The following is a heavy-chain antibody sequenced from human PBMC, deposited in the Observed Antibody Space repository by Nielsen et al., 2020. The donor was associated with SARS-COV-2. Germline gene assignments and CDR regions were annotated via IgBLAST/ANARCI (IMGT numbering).Heavy chain of an antibody. V-gene: IGHV3-9*01. CDR3: ARGNWNSQAFDI. D-gene: IGHD1-7*01. J-gene: IGHJ3*02. CDR1: GFTFDDYA. CDR2: ISWNSGSI. Sequence: GGSLRLSCAASGFTFDDYAMHWVRQAPGKGLEWVSGISWNSGSIGYADPVKGRFTISRDNAKNSLYVQMSSLRAEDTALYHCARGNWNSQAFDIWGQGTMVIVSS.